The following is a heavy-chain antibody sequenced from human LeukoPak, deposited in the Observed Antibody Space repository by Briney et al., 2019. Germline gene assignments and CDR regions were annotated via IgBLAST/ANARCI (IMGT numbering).Heavy chain of an antibody. CDR3: AKGEVGAQVTALMDY. CDR2: ISWNSGSI. V-gene: IGHV3-9*01. J-gene: IGHJ4*02. CDR1: GFTFDDYA. D-gene: IGHD2-21*02. Sequence: GGSLRLSCAASGFTFDDYAMHWVRQAPGKDLEWVSGISWNSGSIGHADSVRGRFTISRDNTKNSLYLQMNSLRAEDTALYYCAKGEVGAQVTALMDYWGQGTLVTVSS.